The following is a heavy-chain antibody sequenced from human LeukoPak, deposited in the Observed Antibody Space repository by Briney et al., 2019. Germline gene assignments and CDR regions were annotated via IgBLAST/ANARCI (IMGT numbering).Heavy chain of an antibody. CDR3: ARGDYDTHGYQTR. Sequence: GASVKVSCKASGYTFTSYYMHWVRQAPGQGLEWMGWINTNTGNPTYAQGFTGRFVFSLDTSVSTAYLQISSLKADDTAMYYCARGDYDTHGYQTRWGQGTLVTASS. CDR1: GYTFTSYY. J-gene: IGHJ4*02. CDR2: INTNTGNP. V-gene: IGHV7-4-1*02. D-gene: IGHD3-22*01.